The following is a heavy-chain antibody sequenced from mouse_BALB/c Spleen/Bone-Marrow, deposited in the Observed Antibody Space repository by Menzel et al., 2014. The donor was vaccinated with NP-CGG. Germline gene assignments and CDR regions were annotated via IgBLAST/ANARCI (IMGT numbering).Heavy chain of an antibody. Sequence: EVKLVESGGGLVQPGGSLKLSCAASGFDFSRYWMSWVRQAPRKGLEWIGDINPDSSTINYTPSLKDKFIISRDNAKNTLYLQMSKVRSEDTALYYCASLHYYGFFAYWGQGTLVTVSA. CDR1: GFDFSRYW. CDR2: INPDSSTI. D-gene: IGHD1-2*01. V-gene: IGHV4-1*02. CDR3: ASLHYYGFFAY. J-gene: IGHJ3*01.